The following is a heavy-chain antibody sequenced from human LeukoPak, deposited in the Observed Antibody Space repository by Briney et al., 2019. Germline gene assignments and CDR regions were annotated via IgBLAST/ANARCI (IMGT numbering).Heavy chain of an antibody. J-gene: IGHJ4*02. CDR2: TYPGDSDT. V-gene: IGHV5-51*01. CDR1: GYSFTNYW. CDR3: ARQGTIVAGTLGTTFDY. D-gene: IGHD5-12*01. Sequence: GESLKISCKASGYSFTNYWIGWVRQMPGKGLERMGITYPGDSDTKYSPSFQGQVTISADKSINTAYLQWSSLRASDTAMYYCARQGTIVAGTLGTTFDYWGQGTLLTVSS.